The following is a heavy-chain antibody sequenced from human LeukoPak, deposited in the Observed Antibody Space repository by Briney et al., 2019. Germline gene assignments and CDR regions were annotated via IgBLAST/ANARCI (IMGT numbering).Heavy chain of an antibody. CDR1: GFTFSSYG. V-gene: IGHV3-30*18. D-gene: IGHD1-1*01. J-gene: IGHJ4*02. CDR2: ISYDGSNK. CDR3: AKDLDNWNDDY. Sequence: PGGSLRLSCAASGFTFSSYGMHWVRQAPGMGLEWVAVISYDGSNKYYADSVKGRFTISRDNSKNTLYLQMNSLRAEDTAVYYCAKDLDNWNDDYWGQGTLVTVSS.